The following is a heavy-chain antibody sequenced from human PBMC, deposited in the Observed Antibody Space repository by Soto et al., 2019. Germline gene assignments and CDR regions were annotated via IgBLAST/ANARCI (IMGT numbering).Heavy chain of an antibody. Sequence: QPQLQESGPGLVKPSETLSLTCTVSGASIISTSYFWGWIRQPSGKGLEWIGTISDSGSTFYNPSLKRQVTISVDASKNQFALKLSSVTAADSAVSYCAALLGNCTGGTCFFRWFDPWGQGTLVTVSS. D-gene: IGHD2-8*02. CDR2: ISDSGST. J-gene: IGHJ5*02. CDR1: GASIISTSYF. V-gene: IGHV4-39*01. CDR3: AALLGNCTGGTCFFRWFDP.